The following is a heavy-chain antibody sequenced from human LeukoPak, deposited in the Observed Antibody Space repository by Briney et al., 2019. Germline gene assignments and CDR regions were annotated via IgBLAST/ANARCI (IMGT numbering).Heavy chain of an antibody. Sequence: EGSLRLSCAASGFTFSDYYMSWIRQAPGKGLEWVSYISSSGSTIYYADSVKGRFTISRDNAKNSLYLQMNSLRAEDTAVYYCARDGPRGEVTPNWFDPWGQGTLVTVSS. V-gene: IGHV3-11*01. CDR3: ARDGPRGEVTPNWFDP. J-gene: IGHJ5*02. D-gene: IGHD2-21*02. CDR2: ISSSGSTI. CDR1: GFTFSDYY.